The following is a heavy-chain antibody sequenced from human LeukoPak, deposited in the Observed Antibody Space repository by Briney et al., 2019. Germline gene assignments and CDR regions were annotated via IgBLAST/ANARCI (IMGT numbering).Heavy chain of an antibody. CDR2: ISSSGSTI. V-gene: IGHV3-11*01. J-gene: IGHJ3*02. CDR1: GFTFSDYY. D-gene: IGHD3-22*01. CDR3: ARDLGDCYDSSGYYPVDAFDI. Sequence: GGSLRLSCAASGFTFSDYYMSWIRQAPGKGLEWVSYISSSGSTIYYADSVKGRFTISRDNAKNSLYLQMNSLRAEDTAVYYCARDLGDCYDSSGYYPVDAFDIWGQGTMVTVSS.